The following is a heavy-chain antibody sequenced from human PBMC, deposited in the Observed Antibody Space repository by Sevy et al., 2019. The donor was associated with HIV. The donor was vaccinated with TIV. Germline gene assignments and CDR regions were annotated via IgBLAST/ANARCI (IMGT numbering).Heavy chain of an antibody. CDR2: IRYDGSNK. J-gene: IGHJ4*02. CDR3: ASALMAGDDFDY. Sequence: GGSLRLSCAASGFTFSSYGMHWVRQAPGKGLEWVAFIRYDGSNKYYADSVKGRFTISRDNSKNTLYLQMNSLRAEDMAVYYCASALMAGDDFDYWGQGTLVTVSS. CDR1: GFTFSSYG. D-gene: IGHD3-10*01. V-gene: IGHV3-30*02.